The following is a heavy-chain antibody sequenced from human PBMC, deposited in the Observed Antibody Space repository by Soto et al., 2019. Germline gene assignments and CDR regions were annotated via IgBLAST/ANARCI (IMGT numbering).Heavy chain of an antibody. J-gene: IGHJ4*02. CDR3: ARGTVYYCPNDKCGFFFDH. CDR2: IDTNGDT. V-gene: IGHV4-31*03. CDR1: GDSLRRGFHH. D-gene: IGHD2-8*01. Sequence: QVQLQESGSGLLKPSQTLSLDCSVSGDSLRRGFHHWSWIRQTPGKGLQLIGHIDTNGDTHYDPSLRNRLNMSIVTTESRFSLKVTSVTAADTAVYYCARGTVYYCPNDKCGFFFDHWGQGAVVTVTS.